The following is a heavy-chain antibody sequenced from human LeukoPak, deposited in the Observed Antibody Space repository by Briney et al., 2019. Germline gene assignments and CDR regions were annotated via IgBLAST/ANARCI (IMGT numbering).Heavy chain of an antibody. V-gene: IGHV1-2*02. J-gene: IGHJ4*02. D-gene: IGHD6-19*01. Sequence: ASVKVSCKASGYSFTGYYIHWVRQAPGQGLEWMGWINPNSGGTNYAQKFQGRVTMTRDTSISTAYMELSRLRSDDTAVYYCARGVSSGWGHFDYWGQGTLVTVSS. CDR2: INPNSGGT. CDR1: GYSFTGYY. CDR3: ARGVSSGWGHFDY.